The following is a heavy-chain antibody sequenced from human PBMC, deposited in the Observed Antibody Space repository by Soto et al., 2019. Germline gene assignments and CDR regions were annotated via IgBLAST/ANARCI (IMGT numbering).Heavy chain of an antibody. D-gene: IGHD6-19*01. V-gene: IGHV3-30*18. CDR3: AKGGWQWLVTSEVHY. Sequence: QVQLVESGGGVVQPGRSLRLSCAASGFTFSDYAMHWVRQAPGKGLEWVAVVSNDGRNTNYADSVKGRFTISRDSSKNTVSLEMTSLSAEGTAVYYCAKGGWQWLVTSEVHYWGHAALVTVSS. CDR1: GFTFSDYA. J-gene: IGHJ4*01. CDR2: VSNDGRNT.